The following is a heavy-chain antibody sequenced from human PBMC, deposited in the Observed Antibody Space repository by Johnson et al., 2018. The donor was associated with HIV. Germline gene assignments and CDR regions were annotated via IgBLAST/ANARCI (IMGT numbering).Heavy chain of an antibody. CDR3: ATPSGEEMATSRAFDI. J-gene: IGHJ3*02. Sequence: DVQVVESGGGLVQPGGSLRLSCAASGFTFSSYDMHWVRQATGKGLEWVSAIGTAGDTYYPGSVKGRFTISRENAKNSLYLQMNSLRAEDTAVYYCATPSGEEMATSRAFDIWGQGTMVTVSS. D-gene: IGHD5-24*01. V-gene: IGHV3-13*01. CDR1: GFTFSSYD. CDR2: IGTAGDT.